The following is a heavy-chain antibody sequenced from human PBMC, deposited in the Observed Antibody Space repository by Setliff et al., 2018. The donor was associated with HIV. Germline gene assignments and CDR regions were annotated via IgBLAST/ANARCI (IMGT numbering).Heavy chain of an antibody. CDR2: ISTYSDET. CDR3: ARVETTVRGATYGMDV. D-gene: IGHD3-10*01. CDR1: GYTFTTYG. J-gene: IGHJ6*02. Sequence: EASVKVSCKPSGYTFTTYGLSWVRQAPGQGLEWMGWISTYSDETSSSQNLQGRLTMTTDTSTGTAYMELRSLRSDDTAVYYCARVETTVRGATYGMDVWGQGTLVTVSS. V-gene: IGHV1-18*01.